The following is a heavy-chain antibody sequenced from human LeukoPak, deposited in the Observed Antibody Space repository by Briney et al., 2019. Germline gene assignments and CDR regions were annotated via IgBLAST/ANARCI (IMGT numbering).Heavy chain of an antibody. J-gene: IGHJ4*02. V-gene: IGHV3-15*01. CDR2: IKTKANGGTT. Sequence: PGGSLRLSCAASGFTFTHAWMNWVRQAPGKGLEWVGRIKTKANGGTTDYAAPVKARFTISRDDSRNTLYLQMNSLKTEDTAVYYCTTDDLDSSSCVVLDYWGQGTLVTVSS. CDR1: GFTFTHAW. D-gene: IGHD6-13*01. CDR3: TTDDLDSSSCVVLDY.